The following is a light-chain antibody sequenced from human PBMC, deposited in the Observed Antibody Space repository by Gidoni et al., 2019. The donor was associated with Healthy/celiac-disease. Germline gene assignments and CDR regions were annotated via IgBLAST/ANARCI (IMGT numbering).Light chain of an antibody. V-gene: IGKV1-39*01. CDR2: AAS. Sequence: DIQMTQSPSSLSESVGDRVTITCRASQSISSDLNWYQQKPGTAPKLLIYAASSLQSDVPSSFLGSGSSTAFTLPISSLQPADFATYYCQQRYSTPLLTFGGGTKVEIK. J-gene: IGKJ4*01. CDR3: QQRYSTPLLT. CDR1: QSISSD.